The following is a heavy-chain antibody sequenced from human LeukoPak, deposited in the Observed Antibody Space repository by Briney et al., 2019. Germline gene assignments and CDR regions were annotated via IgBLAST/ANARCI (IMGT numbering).Heavy chain of an antibody. D-gene: IGHD1-26*01. CDR1: GFTFSSYD. Sequence: GRSLRLSCAAYGFTFSSYDMHWVRQAPGKGLEWVAVIWFDGSNKYYADSVKGRFTISRDNSKNTLYLQMNSLRAEDTAVYYCARLSGSYWYFDLWGRGTLVTVSS. CDR2: IWFDGSNK. V-gene: IGHV3-33*01. J-gene: IGHJ2*01. CDR3: ARLSGSYWYFDL.